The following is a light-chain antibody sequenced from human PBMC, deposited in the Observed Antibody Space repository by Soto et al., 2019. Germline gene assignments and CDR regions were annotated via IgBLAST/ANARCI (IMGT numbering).Light chain of an antibody. J-gene: IGKJ5*01. Sequence: DIQMTQSPSSLSASVGDRVTITCLASQTSATFIDWYQQKPGKAPKLLIYKASNLESGLPSRFTGSGSGTEFTLTISSLQSDDFATYYCQQYSTYPITFGQGTRLEIK. V-gene: IGKV1-5*03. CDR3: QQYSTYPIT. CDR1: QTSATF. CDR2: KAS.